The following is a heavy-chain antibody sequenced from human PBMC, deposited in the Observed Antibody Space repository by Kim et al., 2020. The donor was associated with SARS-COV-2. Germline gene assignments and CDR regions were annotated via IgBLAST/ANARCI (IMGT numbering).Heavy chain of an antibody. CDR3: AREVVRGVNWFDP. CDR1: GGSISSGGYY. Sequence: SETLSLTCTVSGGSISSGGYYWGWIRQHPGKGLEWIGDIYYSGSTYYNPSLKSRVTISVDTSKNQFSLKLSSVTAADTAVYYCAREVVRGVNWFDPGGQGTLVTVSS. D-gene: IGHD3-10*01. CDR2: IYYSGST. J-gene: IGHJ5*02. V-gene: IGHV4-31*03.